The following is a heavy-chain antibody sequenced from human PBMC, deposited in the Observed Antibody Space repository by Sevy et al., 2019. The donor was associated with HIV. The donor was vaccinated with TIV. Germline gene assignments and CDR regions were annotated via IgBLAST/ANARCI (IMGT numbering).Heavy chain of an antibody. CDR1: GFTFSSYA. CDR3: ARPLPMIVAVSSAFDI. CDR2: ISGSGGNT. Sequence: GGSLRLSCAASGFTFSSYAMSWVRQAPGKGLEWVSAISGSGGNTYYADSVKGRFTISRDNSKNTLYLQMNSLRAEDTAVYYCARPLPMIVAVSSAFDIWGQGTMVTVSS. D-gene: IGHD3-22*01. V-gene: IGHV3-23*01. J-gene: IGHJ3*02.